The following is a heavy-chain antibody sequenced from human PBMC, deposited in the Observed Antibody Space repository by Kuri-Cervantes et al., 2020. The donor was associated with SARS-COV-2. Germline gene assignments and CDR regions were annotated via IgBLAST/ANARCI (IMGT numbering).Heavy chain of an antibody. J-gene: IGHJ6*02. CDR2: FYYSGTT. CDR3: AKDRGGTSHYFYYYDMDV. D-gene: IGHD3-10*01. CDR1: GGSISSYY. V-gene: IGHV4-59*01. Sequence: ESLKISCTVSGGSISSYYWSWIRQPPGKGLEWIGYFYYSGTTNYNPSLKSRVTISLDTSKKQFSLKLTSVTAADTAVYFCAKDRGGTSHYFYYYDMDVWGQGTTVTVSS.